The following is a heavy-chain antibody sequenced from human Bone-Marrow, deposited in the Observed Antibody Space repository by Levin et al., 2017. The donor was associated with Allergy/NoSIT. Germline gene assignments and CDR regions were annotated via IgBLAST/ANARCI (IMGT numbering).Heavy chain of an antibody. CDR2: ITSSSSYI. J-gene: IGHJ6*03. V-gene: IGHV3-21*04. Sequence: PGGSLRLSCAASGFTFSSYTMNWVRQAPGKGLDWVSSITSSSSYIYYADSVKGRFTISREYSKNTLFLQMNSLRVEDMARYYCAKAGTTVMLDYSYLDVWGEGTAVTVSS. CDR1: GFTFSSYT. D-gene: IGHD4-17*01. CDR3: AKAGTTVMLDYSYLDV.